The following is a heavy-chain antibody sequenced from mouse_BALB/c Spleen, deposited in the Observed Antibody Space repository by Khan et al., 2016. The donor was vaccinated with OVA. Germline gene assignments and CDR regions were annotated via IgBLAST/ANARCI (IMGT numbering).Heavy chain of an antibody. Sequence: QVQLQQPGAELVKPGASVKLSCKTSGYTFTSYWIQWVKQRPGQGLGWIGQIFPGTGTTYYNENFKGKATLTIDTSSPTAYMQLSSLNSEDAAVYFCARGYFGNYEFAYWGQGTLVTGSA. CDR1: GYTFTSYW. J-gene: IGHJ3*01. V-gene: IGHV1S132*01. CDR3: ARGYFGNYEFAY. CDR2: IFPGTGTT. D-gene: IGHD2-1*01.